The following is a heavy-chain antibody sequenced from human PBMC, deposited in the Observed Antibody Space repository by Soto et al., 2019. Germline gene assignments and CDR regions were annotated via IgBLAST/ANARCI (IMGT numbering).Heavy chain of an antibody. D-gene: IGHD6-13*01. CDR3: EASIAAAGTRYYYYYYGMDV. CDR1: GGSISSSSYY. CDR2: IYYSGST. V-gene: IGHV4-39*01. Sequence: QLQLQESGPGLVKPSETLSLTCTVSGGSISSSSYYWGWIRQPPGKGLEWIGSIYYSGSTYYNPSLKSRVTISVDTSKKQLSLKLSSVTAADTAVYYCEASIAAAGTRYYYYYYGMDVWGQGTTVTVSS. J-gene: IGHJ6*02.